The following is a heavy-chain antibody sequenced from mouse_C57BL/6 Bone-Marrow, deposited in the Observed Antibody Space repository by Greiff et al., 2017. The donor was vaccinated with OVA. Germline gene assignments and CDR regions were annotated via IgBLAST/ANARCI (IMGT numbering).Heavy chain of an antibody. J-gene: IGHJ2*01. CDR1: GSNIKDDY. V-gene: IGHV14-4*01. Sequence: EVMLVESGAELVRPGASVKLSCTASGSNIKDDYMHWVKQRPEQGLEWIGWIDPENGDTEYASKFQGKATITADTSSNTAYLQLSSLTSEDTAVYYCTSYGNCDYWGQGTTLTVSS. CDR2: IDPENGDT. CDR3: TSYGNCDY. D-gene: IGHD2-1*01.